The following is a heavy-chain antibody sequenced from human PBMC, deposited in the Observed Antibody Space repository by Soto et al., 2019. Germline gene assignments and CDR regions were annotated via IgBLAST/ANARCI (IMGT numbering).Heavy chain of an antibody. J-gene: IGHJ4*02. CDR1: GFSFISYL. CDR2: INGDGSST. V-gene: IGHV3-74*01. Sequence: LRXSFASSGFSFISYLMHWVRQAPGKGLVWVSRINGDGSSTSYADSVKGRFTISRDNAKNTLYLQMNSLRAEDTAVYYCAREDIAEAGTKRGFDYWGQGTLVTVSS. CDR3: AREDIAEAGTKRGFDY. D-gene: IGHD6-13*01.